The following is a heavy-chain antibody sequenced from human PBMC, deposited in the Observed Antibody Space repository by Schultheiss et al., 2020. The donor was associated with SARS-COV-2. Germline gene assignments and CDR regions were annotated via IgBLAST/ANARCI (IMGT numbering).Heavy chain of an antibody. D-gene: IGHD4-17*01. Sequence: SQTLSLTCTVSRGSISSGSYYWTWIRQPPGKGLEWIGYIYYSGSTNYNPSLKSRVTMSVDTSKNQFSLKLSSVTAADTAVYYCVREGDYGDYHTFASWGQGTLVTVSS. V-gene: IGHV4-61*01. CDR3: VREGDYGDYHTFAS. CDR1: RGSISSGSYY. J-gene: IGHJ5*01. CDR2: IYYSGST.